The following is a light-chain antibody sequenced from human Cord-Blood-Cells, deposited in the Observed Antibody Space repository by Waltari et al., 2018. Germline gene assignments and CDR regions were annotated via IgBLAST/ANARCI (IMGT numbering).Light chain of an antibody. J-gene: IGKJ3*01. CDR3: QQSYSTPRG. V-gene: IGKV1-39*01. CDR1: QSISSY. CDR2: AAS. Sequence: DIQMTQSPSSLSASVGDRVTITCRASQSISSYLNWYQQTPGKAPKLLIYAASSLQSGVPSRFSGSGSGTDFTLTISSLQPEDFATYYCQQSYSTPRGFGPGTKVDIK.